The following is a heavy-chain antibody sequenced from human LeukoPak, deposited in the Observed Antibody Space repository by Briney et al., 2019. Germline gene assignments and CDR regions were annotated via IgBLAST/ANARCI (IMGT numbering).Heavy chain of an antibody. CDR2: VSGSGAHT. Sequence: GGSLRLSCAASGFTFSSYAMTWVRQAPGKGLQWVSAVSGSGAHTYYADSVKGRFTISRDNSRDTLYLQMNSLRAEDTALYYCTRFGDYGEYWGQGTLVTVSS. D-gene: IGHD3-10*01. CDR1: GFTFSSYA. V-gene: IGHV3-23*01. CDR3: TRFGDYGEY. J-gene: IGHJ4*02.